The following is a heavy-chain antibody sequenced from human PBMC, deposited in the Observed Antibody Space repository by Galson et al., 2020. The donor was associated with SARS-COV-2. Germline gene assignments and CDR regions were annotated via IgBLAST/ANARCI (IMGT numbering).Heavy chain of an antibody. CDR3: AKLSVAGTSYSDY. CDR2: ISWNSGSI. Sequence: GGSLRLSCAASGFTFDDYAMHWVRQAPGKGLEWVSGISWNSGSIGYADSVKGRFTISRDNAKNSLYLQMNSLRAEDTALYYCAKLSVAGTSYSDYWGQGTLVTVSS. J-gene: IGHJ4*01. D-gene: IGHD6-19*01. CDR1: GFTFDDYA. V-gene: IGHV3-9*01.